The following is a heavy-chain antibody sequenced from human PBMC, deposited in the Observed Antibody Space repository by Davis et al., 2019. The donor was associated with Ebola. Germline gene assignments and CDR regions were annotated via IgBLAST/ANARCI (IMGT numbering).Heavy chain of an antibody. D-gene: IGHD1-26*01. V-gene: IGHV1-2*04. CDR2: INPNSGGT. Sequence: AASVKVSCKASGYTFTGYYMHWVRPAPGQGLEWMGWINPNSGGTNYAQKFQGWVTITRDTSISTAYMELSRLRSDDTAVYYCARGEPPYYYYGMDVWGQGTAVTVSS. CDR3: ARGEPPYYYYGMDV. J-gene: IGHJ6*02. CDR1: GYTFTGYY.